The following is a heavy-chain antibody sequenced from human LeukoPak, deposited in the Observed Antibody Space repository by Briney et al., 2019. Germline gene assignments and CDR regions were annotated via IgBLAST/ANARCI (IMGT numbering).Heavy chain of an antibody. J-gene: IGHJ6*02. CDR3: ARGKGSYGMDV. Sequence: SETLSLTCTVSGGSISSYYWSWIRQPAGKGLEWIGRICTSGSTNYKSSLKSRVSMSVDTSKNQFSLKLSSVTAADTAVYYCARGKGSYGMDVWGQGTTVTVSS. CDR1: GGSISSYY. CDR2: ICTSGST. V-gene: IGHV4-4*07.